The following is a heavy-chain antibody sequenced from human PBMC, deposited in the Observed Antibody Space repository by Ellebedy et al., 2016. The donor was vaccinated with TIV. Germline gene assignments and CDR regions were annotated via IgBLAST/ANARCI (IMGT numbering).Heavy chain of an antibody. Sequence: GESLKISCAASGFTFTSYNMHWVRPAPGKGLEWVSSIGSSIGYIYYADSVKGRFNISRDNAENSLYLQMNSLRAEDTAVYYCARDRIVGATSYGYWGQGALVTVSS. J-gene: IGHJ4*02. CDR2: IGSSIGYI. CDR1: GFTFTSYN. V-gene: IGHV3-21*01. D-gene: IGHD1-26*01. CDR3: ARDRIVGATSYGY.